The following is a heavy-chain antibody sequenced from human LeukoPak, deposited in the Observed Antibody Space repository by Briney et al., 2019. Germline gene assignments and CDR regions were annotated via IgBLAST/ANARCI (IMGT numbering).Heavy chain of an antibody. J-gene: IGHJ4*02. D-gene: IGHD6-6*01. CDR1: GFTFSSYN. CDR2: ISSSSSTI. Sequence: PGGSLRLSCAASGFTFSSYNMNRVRQAPGKGLEWVSYISSSSSTIYYADSVRGRFTISRDNAKKSLFPQMNSLRAEDTAVNFCARASHFDCWGQGTLVTVSS. CDR3: ARASHFDC. V-gene: IGHV3-48*01.